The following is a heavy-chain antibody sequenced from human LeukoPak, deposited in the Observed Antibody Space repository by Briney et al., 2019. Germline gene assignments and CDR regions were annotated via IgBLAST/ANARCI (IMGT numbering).Heavy chain of an antibody. CDR3: ARENDMGYCSGGRCYKGYNAMDV. CDR1: GFTVSSDY. J-gene: IGHJ6*02. Sequence: GGSLRLSCAASGFTVSSDYMSWVRQAPGKGLEWVSVIFSGGSTYYADSVKGRFTISRDNSKNTLYLQMNSLRAEDTAVYYCARENDMGYCSGGRCYKGYNAMDVWGQGTTVTVSS. CDR2: IFSGGST. D-gene: IGHD2-15*01. V-gene: IGHV3-53*01.